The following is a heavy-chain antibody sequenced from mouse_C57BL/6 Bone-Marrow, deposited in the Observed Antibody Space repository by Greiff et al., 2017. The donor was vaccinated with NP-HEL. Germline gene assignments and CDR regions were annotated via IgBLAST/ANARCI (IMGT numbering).Heavy chain of an antibody. Sequence: QVHVKQSGAELARPGASVKLSCKASGYTFTSYGISWVKQRTGQGLEWIGEIYPRSGNTYYNEKFKGKATLTADKSSSTAYMELRSLTSEDSAVYFCARTMVTTGYYAMDYWGQGTSVTVSS. V-gene: IGHV1-81*01. CDR3: ARTMVTTGYYAMDY. CDR2: IYPRSGNT. CDR1: GYTFTSYG. J-gene: IGHJ4*01. D-gene: IGHD2-1*01.